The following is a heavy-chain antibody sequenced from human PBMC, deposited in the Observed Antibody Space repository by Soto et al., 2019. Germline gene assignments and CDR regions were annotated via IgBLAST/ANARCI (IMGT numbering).Heavy chain of an antibody. Sequence: PSEPLSLTCAVSGESINSSHWWNGVRQPPGKGLEWIGQISHSGSTNYNPSLTSRVTISVDKSKNHFSLKLTSVTAADTAVYYCAALHFWSGPWTHTRLDYWGQGTLVTVSS. D-gene: IGHD3-3*02. CDR3: AALHFWSGPWTHTRLDY. CDR1: GESINSSHW. V-gene: IGHV4-4*02. CDR2: ISHSGST. J-gene: IGHJ4*02.